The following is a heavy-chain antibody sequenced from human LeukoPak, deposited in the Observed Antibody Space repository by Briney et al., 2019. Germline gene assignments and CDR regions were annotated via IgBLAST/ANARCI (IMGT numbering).Heavy chain of an antibody. D-gene: IGHD2-15*01. CDR3: ARGKYCSGGSCYGGDAFDI. CDR2: IYTSGST. CDR1: GGYISRYY. V-gene: IGHV4-4*07. J-gene: IGHJ3*02. Sequence: PSETLSLTCTVSGGYISRYYWSWTRQPAGKGLDWIGRIYTSGSTNLNPSLKSRVTMSVDTSKNQFSLKLSSVTAVDTAVYYCARGKYCSGGSCYGGDAFDIWGQGTMVTVSS.